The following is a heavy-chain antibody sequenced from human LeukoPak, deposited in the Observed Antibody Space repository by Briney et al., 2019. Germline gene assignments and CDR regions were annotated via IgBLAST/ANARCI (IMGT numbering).Heavy chain of an antibody. CDR3: ARTTVTTGDTAIDY. D-gene: IGHD4-11*01. V-gene: IGHV4-59*08. Sequence: PSETLPLTCTVSGGSISSYYWSWIRQPPGKGLEWIGYIYYSGSTNYNPSLKSRVTISVDTSKNQFSLKLSSVTAADTAVYYCARTTVTTGDTAIDYWGQGTLVTVSS. CDR1: GGSISSYY. CDR2: IYYSGST. J-gene: IGHJ4*02.